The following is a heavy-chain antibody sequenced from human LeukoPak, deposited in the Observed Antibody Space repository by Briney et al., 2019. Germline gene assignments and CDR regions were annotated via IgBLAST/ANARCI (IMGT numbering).Heavy chain of an antibody. CDR3: ARVRSYYDSSGYSCYYYGMDV. CDR2: INHSGST. J-gene: IGHJ6*02. V-gene: IGHV4-34*01. D-gene: IGHD3-22*01. CDR1: GGSFSGYY. Sequence: SETLSLTCAVYGGSFSGYYWNWIRKPPGKGLEWIGEINHSGSTNYNPSLKRRVTISVDTSKNQYYLKLSSVTAAVAAVYYCARVRSYYDSSGYSCYYYGMDVWGQGTTVTVSS.